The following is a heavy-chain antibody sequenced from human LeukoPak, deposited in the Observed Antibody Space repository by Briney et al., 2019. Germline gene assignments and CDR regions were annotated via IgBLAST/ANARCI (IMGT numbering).Heavy chain of an antibody. CDR2: IYYSGST. CDR3: ARQAGSYSFYYYDY. D-gene: IGHD2-21*01. CDR1: GGSISNYY. Sequence: SETLSLTCTVSGGSISNYYWTWIRQPPGKGLEWIGYIYYSGSTNYNPSLKSRVTISVDTSKNQFSLKLSSVTAADTAVYYCARQAGSYSFYYYDYWGQGALVTVSS. J-gene: IGHJ4*02. V-gene: IGHV4-59*08.